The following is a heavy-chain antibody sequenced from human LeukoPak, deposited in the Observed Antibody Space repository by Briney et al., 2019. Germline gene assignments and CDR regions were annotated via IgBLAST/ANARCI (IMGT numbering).Heavy chain of an antibody. V-gene: IGHV4-4*02. D-gene: IGHD2-2*01. J-gene: IGHJ4*02. Sequence: SSETLSLTCAVSGGSISSSDWWSWVRQPPGKGLEWIAYIWRSDHTNYNPSLKSRVTMSLDKSKNQFSLKLSSVAAADTAVYYCARDPHCSSTNCPFDFWGQGTLVIVSS. CDR1: GGSISSSDW. CDR2: IWRSDHT. CDR3: ARDPHCSSTNCPFDF.